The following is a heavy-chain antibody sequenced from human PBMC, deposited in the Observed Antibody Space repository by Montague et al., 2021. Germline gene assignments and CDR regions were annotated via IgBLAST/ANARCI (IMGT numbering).Heavy chain of an antibody. Sequence: TLSLTCSVYGASISSYVYHWTRTPQPTGRGLAGLGRVDKSDFTNPIPSLRSPLTVPVDTPKNHFFRTLTSATAAETAVYFCARDSPVVEPWVGEHKGAFGIWGKGTMVTVA. CDR2: VDKSDFT. CDR1: GASISSYVYH. V-gene: IGHV4-61*02. CDR3: ARDSPVVEPWVGEHKGAFGI. D-gene: IGHD3-10*01. J-gene: IGHJ3*02.